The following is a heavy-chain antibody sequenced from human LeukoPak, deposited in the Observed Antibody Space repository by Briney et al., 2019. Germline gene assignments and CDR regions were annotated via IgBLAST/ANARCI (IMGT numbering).Heavy chain of an antibody. CDR3: ARYYGSGRGYYGLDV. J-gene: IGHJ6*02. D-gene: IGHD3-10*01. CDR1: EFTVSSNY. Sequence: LGGSLRLSCAVSEFTVSSNYMSWIRQAPGKGLEWVSVIYSGGNIFYADSVKGRFTISRDNSKNTLYLQMNSLRAEDTAVYYCARYYGSGRGYYGLDVWGQGTTVTVFS. CDR2: IYSGGNI. V-gene: IGHV3-66*02.